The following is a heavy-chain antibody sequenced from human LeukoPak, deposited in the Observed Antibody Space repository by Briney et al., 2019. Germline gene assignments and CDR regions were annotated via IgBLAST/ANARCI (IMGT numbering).Heavy chain of an antibody. V-gene: IGHV3-23*01. CDR1: GLTFSSYA. CDR3: AKWRAVLGNFDY. Sequence: PGGSLRLSCAVSGLTFSSYAMTWVRQAPGKGLEWVSSISSSSSNTYYADSVKGRFTIPRDNSKNTLYLQMNSLRAEDTATYYCAKWRAVLGNFDYWGQGTLVTVSS. J-gene: IGHJ4*02. D-gene: IGHD1-1*01. CDR2: ISSSSSNT.